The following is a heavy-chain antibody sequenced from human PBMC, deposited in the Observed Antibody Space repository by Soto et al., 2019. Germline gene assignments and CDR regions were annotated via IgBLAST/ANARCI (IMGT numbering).Heavy chain of an antibody. J-gene: IGHJ4*02. CDR2: ITSDGSQT. D-gene: IGHD2-15*01. CDR3: ATDWFQCIDL. CDR1: GFPFSISW. Sequence: EVQLVESGGGVVQPGGSLRLSCAASGFPFSISWMHWVRQVPGKGLEWVSRITSDGSQTIYADSVKGRFTISRENAESTLYLQMNSLRPEDTGIYSCATDWFQCIDLWGQGTPVTVSS. V-gene: IGHV3-74*01.